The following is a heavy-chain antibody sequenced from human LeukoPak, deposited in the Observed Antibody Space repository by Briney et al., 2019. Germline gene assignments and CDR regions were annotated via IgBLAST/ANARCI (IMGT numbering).Heavy chain of an antibody. CDR2: IYYSGST. Sequence: SETLSLTCTVSGGSISSGGYYWSWIRQHPGKGLEWIGYIYYSGSTNYNPSLKSRVTISVDTSKNQFSLKLSSVTAADTAVYYCARAPMPYYYDSSGYYYDYWGQGTLVTVSS. CDR3: ARAPMPYYYDSSGYYYDY. D-gene: IGHD3-22*01. V-gene: IGHV4-61*08. CDR1: GGSISSGGYY. J-gene: IGHJ4*02.